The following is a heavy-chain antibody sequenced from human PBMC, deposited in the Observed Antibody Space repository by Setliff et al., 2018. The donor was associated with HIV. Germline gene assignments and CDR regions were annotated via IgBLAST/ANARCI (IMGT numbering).Heavy chain of an antibody. CDR2: IYYSGST. CDR3: AREGEQFFYGMDV. V-gene: IGHV4-39*02. D-gene: IGHD1-26*01. Sequence: TLSLTCPVSGGSISSSSYYWGWIRQPPGKGLEWIGSIYYSGSTYYNPSLKSRVTISVDTSKNQFSLKLSSVTAADTAVYYCAREGEQFFYGMDVWGQGTTVTVSS. CDR1: GGSISSSSYY. J-gene: IGHJ6*02.